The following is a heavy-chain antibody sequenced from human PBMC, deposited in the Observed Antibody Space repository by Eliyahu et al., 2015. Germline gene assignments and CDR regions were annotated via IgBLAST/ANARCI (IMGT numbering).Heavy chain of an antibody. CDR3: ARDSAAGEVGDDYYFYFYMDV. J-gene: IGHJ6*03. CDR1: GFSXXSXS. CDR2: XSSSSRYI. D-gene: IGHD3-16*01. V-gene: IGHV3-21*01. Sequence: EVQLVESGGGLVKPGGSLRVXCTAXGFSXXSXSMXWVRQAPGKGLGWXSSXSSSSRYIKYADSVKGRFTISRXNAKNSLYLQMNSLRAEDTAVYYCARDSAAGEVGDDYYFYFYMDVWGKGTTVTVSS.